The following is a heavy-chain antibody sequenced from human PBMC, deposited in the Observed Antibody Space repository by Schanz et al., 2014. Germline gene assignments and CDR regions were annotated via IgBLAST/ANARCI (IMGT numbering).Heavy chain of an antibody. CDR3: AKGVGNGSGGSCCDYYYYGLDV. V-gene: IGHV3-23*01. J-gene: IGHJ6*02. CDR1: GFTFNTYA. Sequence: DVQLLESGGGLVQPGGSLRLSCAASGFTFNTYAMTWVRQAPGKGLEWVSKISDSGGSKFYADSVKGRFTISRDNSENTLYLQMDSVSADVTAVFYCAKGVGNGSGGSCCDYYYYGLDVWGQGTTVTVSS. D-gene: IGHD2-15*01. CDR2: ISDSGGSK.